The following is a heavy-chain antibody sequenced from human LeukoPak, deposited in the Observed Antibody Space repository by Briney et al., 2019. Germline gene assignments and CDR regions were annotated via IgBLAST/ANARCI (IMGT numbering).Heavy chain of an antibody. CDR3: AKPYCSSTSCRWYFDY. V-gene: IGHV3-30*02. Sequence: GGSLRLSCAASGFTFSSYWMSWVRQAPGKGLEWVAFIRYDGSNKYYADSVKGRFTISRDNSKNTLYLQMNSLRAEDTAVYYCAKPYCSSTSCRWYFDYWGQGTLVTVSS. CDR1: GFTFSSYW. CDR2: IRYDGSNK. J-gene: IGHJ4*02. D-gene: IGHD2-2*01.